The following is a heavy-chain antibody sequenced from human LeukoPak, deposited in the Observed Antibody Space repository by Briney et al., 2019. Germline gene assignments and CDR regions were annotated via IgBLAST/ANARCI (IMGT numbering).Heavy chain of an antibody. J-gene: IGHJ1*01. CDR3: ASPYYYDSSGYYHTEYFQH. D-gene: IGHD3-22*01. Sequence: GGSLRLSCAASGFTFSSYGMHWVRQAPGKGLEWVSYISSSGSTIYYADSVKGRFTISRDNAKNSLYLQMNSLRAEDTAVYYCASPYYYDSSGYYHTEYFQHWGQGTLVTVSS. CDR2: ISSSGSTI. V-gene: IGHV3-48*04. CDR1: GFTFSSYG.